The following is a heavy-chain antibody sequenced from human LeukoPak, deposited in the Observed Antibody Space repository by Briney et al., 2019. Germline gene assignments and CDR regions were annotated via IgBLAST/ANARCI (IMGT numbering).Heavy chain of an antibody. Sequence: GGSLRLSCAASGFTFSDYAMHWVRQAPGKGLEFVSVICPICVYTYYANSVKGRFTISRDNSKSTVSLQMGSLRDEDMAVYYCARSPPGRTNWNYYDYWGRGTLVTVSS. CDR1: GFTFSDYA. J-gene: IGHJ4*02. CDR2: ICPICVYT. V-gene: IGHV3-64*01. CDR3: ARSPPGRTNWNYYDY. D-gene: IGHD1-1*01.